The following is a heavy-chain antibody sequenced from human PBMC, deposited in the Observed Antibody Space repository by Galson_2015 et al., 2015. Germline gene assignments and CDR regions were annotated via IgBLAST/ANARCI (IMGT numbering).Heavy chain of an antibody. CDR2: IIPIFGTA. V-gene: IGHV1-69*13. D-gene: IGHD5-18*01. Sequence: SVKVSCKASGGTFSSYAISWVRQAPGQGLEWMGGIIPIFGTANYAQKFQGRVTITADESTSTAYMELSSLRSEDTAVYYCARVPPDTAMVYFDYWGQGTLVTVSS. CDR3: ARVPPDTAMVYFDY. J-gene: IGHJ4*02. CDR1: GGTFSSYA.